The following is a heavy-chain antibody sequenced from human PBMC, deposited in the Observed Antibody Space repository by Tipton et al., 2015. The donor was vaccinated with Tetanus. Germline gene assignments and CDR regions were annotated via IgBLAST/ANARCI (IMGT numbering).Heavy chain of an antibody. V-gene: IGHV3-23*01. J-gene: IGHJ4*02. CDR3: AKRKADNFGEFDY. Sequence: SLRLSCAASGFTFSRYAMNWVRQAPGEGLEWVSSISGSGDKTYYADSVKGRFTISRDNSKNTLYLQMDSLRAEDTAVYYCAKRKADNFGEFDYWGQGTLVTVSS. CDR1: GFTFSRYA. CDR2: ISGSGDKT. D-gene: IGHD3-10*01.